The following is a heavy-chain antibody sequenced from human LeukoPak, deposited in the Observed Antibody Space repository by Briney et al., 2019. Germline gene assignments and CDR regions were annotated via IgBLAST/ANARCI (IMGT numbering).Heavy chain of an antibody. CDR2: INPSGGST. Sequence: ASVKVSCKASGYTFTTYLMHWVRQAPGQGLEWMGIINPSGGSTSYAQKFQGRVTMTRDTSTSTVYMELSSLRSEDTAVYYCARVLWFGELPVDYWGQGTLVTVSS. CDR3: ARVLWFGELPVDY. J-gene: IGHJ4*02. D-gene: IGHD3-10*01. V-gene: IGHV1-46*01. CDR1: GYTFTTYL.